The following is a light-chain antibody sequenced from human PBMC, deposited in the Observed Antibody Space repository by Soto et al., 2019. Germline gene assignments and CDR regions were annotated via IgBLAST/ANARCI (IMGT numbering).Light chain of an antibody. J-gene: IGKJ1*01. CDR1: QSISSW. CDR2: KAS. Sequence: DIQMTQSPSTLSASVGDRVTITCRASQSISSWLAWYQQKPGKAPKLLIYKASTLQSGVPSRFSGSGSGTEFTLAISSLQHDDSATYYCQQYNDNRTFGQGTKVEIK. CDR3: QQYNDNRT. V-gene: IGKV1-5*03.